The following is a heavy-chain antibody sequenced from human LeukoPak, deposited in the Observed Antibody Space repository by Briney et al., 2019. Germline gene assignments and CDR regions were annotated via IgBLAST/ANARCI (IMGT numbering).Heavy chain of an antibody. Sequence: PSETLSLTCTVSGGSISNYYWSWIRQPPGKGLGWIGYIYYSGSTNYSPSLKSRVAISVDTSKKQFSLKLSSVTAADTAVYYCARSERIIMILGGAFDIWGQGTVVTVSS. CDR3: ARSERIIMILGGAFDI. CDR2: IYYSGST. J-gene: IGHJ3*02. V-gene: IGHV4-59*08. D-gene: IGHD3-22*01. CDR1: GGSISNYY.